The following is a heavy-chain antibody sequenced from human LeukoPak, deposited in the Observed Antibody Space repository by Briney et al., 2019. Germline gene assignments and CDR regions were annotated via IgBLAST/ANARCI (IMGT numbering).Heavy chain of an antibody. D-gene: IGHD6-13*01. CDR3: ARGFGTGSSWASGFQN. Sequence: GGSLRLSCAASGFTFSGYSMHWVRQAPGKGLGWVAVVSYDGDNKYYADSVKGRFTISRDNSKNTLYLQMNSLRPEDTAVYYCARGFGTGSSWASGFQNWGQGTLVTVSS. CDR1: GFTFSGYS. J-gene: IGHJ1*01. V-gene: IGHV3-30-3*01. CDR2: VSYDGDNK.